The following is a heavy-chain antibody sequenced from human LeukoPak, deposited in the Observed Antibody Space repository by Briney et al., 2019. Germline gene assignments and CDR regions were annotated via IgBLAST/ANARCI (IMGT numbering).Heavy chain of an antibody. CDR3: ARDTGFNTFDY. CDR1: GFTFSNYA. CDR2: ITGSGGST. D-gene: IGHD5-24*01. V-gene: IGHV3-23*01. J-gene: IGHJ4*02. Sequence: GGSLRLSCAASGFTFSNYAMSWVRQAPGKGLEWVSSITGSGGSTYYADSVKGRFTISRDDSKNTLYLQMSSLRAEDTAVYFCARDTGFNTFDYWGQGTLVTVSS.